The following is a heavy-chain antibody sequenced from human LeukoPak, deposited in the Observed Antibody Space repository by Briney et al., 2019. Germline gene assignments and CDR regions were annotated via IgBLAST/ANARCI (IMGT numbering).Heavy chain of an antibody. Sequence: ASVKVSCKASGYTFTSYDINWVRQATGQGLEWMGWMNPNSGNTGYAQKFQGRVTMTRNTSISTAYMELSSLRSEDTAVYYCARGAIPGVVVPAATNWFDPWGQGTLVTASS. CDR1: GYTFTSYD. J-gene: IGHJ5*02. D-gene: IGHD2-2*01. CDR2: MNPNSGNT. V-gene: IGHV1-8*01. CDR3: ARGAIPGVVVPAATNWFDP.